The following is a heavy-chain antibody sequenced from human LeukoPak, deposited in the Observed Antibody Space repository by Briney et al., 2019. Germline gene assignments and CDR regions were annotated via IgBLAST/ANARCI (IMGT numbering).Heavy chain of an antibody. CDR1: GGTFSSYA. CDR3: ARGGRYSGYDPNGGFDY. Sequence: SVTVSCKASGGTFSSYAISWVRQAPGQGLEWMGGIIPIFGTANYAQKFQGRVTITTDESTSTAYMELSSLRSEDTAVYYCARGGRYSGYDPNGGFDYWGQGTLVTVSS. CDR2: IIPIFGTA. D-gene: IGHD5-12*01. J-gene: IGHJ4*02. V-gene: IGHV1-69*05.